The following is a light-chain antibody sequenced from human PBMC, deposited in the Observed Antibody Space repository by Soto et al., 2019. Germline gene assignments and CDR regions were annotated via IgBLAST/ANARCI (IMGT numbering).Light chain of an antibody. CDR2: DNN. CDR3: AAWDDSLIGYV. CDR1: YSNIGSRT. Sequence: QSVLTQLPSASGTPGQRVTISCSGSYSNIGSRTVNWYQQVPGTAPKLLIYDNNQRPSGVPDRFSGSKSGTSASLAISGLQSEDEADYHCAAWDDSLIGYVFGSGTKVTVL. V-gene: IGLV1-44*01. J-gene: IGLJ1*01.